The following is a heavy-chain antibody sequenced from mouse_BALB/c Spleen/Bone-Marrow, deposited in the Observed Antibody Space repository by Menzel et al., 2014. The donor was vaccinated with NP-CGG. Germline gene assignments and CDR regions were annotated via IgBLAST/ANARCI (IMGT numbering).Heavy chain of an antibody. Sequence: EVKVVESGGGLVQPGGSLKLSCAASGFTFSSYTMSWVRQTPEKRLEWVAYISNGGGSTYYPDTVKGRFTISRDNAKNSLFLQMSSLKSEDTAMYYCARRGAATYYFDYWGQGTTLTVSS. CDR1: GFTFSSYT. D-gene: IGHD1-2*01. CDR2: ISNGGGST. V-gene: IGHV5-12-2*01. J-gene: IGHJ2*01. CDR3: ARRGAATYYFDY.